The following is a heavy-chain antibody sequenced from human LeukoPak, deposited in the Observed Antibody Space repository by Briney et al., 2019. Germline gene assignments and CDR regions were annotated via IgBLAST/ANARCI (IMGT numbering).Heavy chain of an antibody. CDR3: ARFWYYYDSSGYYTNWFDP. CDR1: GYSFITYR. CDR2: IYPGDSDT. J-gene: IGHJ5*02. Sequence: GESLKISCKGSGYSFITYRIGWVRQMPGKGLEWMGIIYPGDSDTRYSPSFQGQVTISADKSISTAYLQWSSLKASDTAMYYCARFWYYYDSSGYYTNWFDPWGQGTLVTVSS. D-gene: IGHD3-22*01. V-gene: IGHV5-51*01.